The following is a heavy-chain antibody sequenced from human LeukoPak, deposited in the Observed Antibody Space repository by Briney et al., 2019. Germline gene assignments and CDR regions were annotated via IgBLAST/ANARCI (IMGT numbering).Heavy chain of an antibody. V-gene: IGHV3-33*01. CDR1: GFTFSSYG. Sequence: GRSLRLSCAASGFTFSSYGMHWVRQAPGKGLEWVAVIWYDGSNKYYADSVKGRFTISRDNSKNTLYLQMNSLRAADTAVYYCARGYTPIRGVIIIADYFDYWGQGTLVTVSS. D-gene: IGHD3-10*01. J-gene: IGHJ4*02. CDR2: IWYDGSNK. CDR3: ARGYTPIRGVIIIADYFDY.